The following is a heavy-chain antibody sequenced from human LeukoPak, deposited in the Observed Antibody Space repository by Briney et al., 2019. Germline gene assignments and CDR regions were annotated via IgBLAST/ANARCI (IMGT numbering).Heavy chain of an antibody. Sequence: GGSLRLSCAASGFRFTGYSMSWVRQAPGKGLEWVAGLGRSGEYTYYADSVKGRFTISRDNSKDTVSLQMNSLRAEDSAIYYCVKDRQYHTCMPMDAWGQGTTVTVSS. CDR1: GFRFTGYS. V-gene: IGHV3-23*01. CDR2: LGRSGEYT. J-gene: IGHJ6*02. CDR3: VKDRQYHTCMPMDA. D-gene: IGHD2-2*01.